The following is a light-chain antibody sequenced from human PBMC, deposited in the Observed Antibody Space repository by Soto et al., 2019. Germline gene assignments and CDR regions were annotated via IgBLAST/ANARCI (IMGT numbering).Light chain of an antibody. Sequence: IQFTQSPSSLSASVGYRVTVTCQASDDITNYLAWYQQKAGKAPKLLIYDASTLYSGVPSRFSGSGSGKDLTLTTSALQPEDFATYHSKQLSRYQSTFGGGTKV. J-gene: IGKJ4*01. V-gene: IGKV1-9*01. CDR2: DAS. CDR1: DDITNY. CDR3: KQLSRYQST.